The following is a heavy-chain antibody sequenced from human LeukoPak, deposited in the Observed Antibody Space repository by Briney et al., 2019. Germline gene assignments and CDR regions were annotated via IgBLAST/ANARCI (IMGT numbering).Heavy chain of an antibody. J-gene: IGHJ1*01. CDR1: GGTFSSYA. D-gene: IGHD2-2*01. V-gene: IGHV1-69*13. Sequence: SVKVSCKASGGTFSSYAISWVRQAPGQGLEWMGGIIPIFGTANHAQKFQGGVTITADESTSTAYMELSSLRSEDTAVYYCARVAGGYCSSTSCSGYFQHWGQGTLVTVSS. CDR2: IIPIFGTA. CDR3: ARVAGGYCSSTSCSGYFQH.